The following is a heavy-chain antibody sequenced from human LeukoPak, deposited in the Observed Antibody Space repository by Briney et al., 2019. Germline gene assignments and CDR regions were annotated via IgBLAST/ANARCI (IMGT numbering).Heavy chain of an antibody. CDR2: ISSTGNPR. D-gene: IGHD5-24*01. CDR1: GLSFSDYS. V-gene: IGHV3-48*01. CDR3: AKTLKGEMATSYYFDY. Sequence: PGGSLRLSCTASGLSFSDYSMNWVRQAPGKGLEWVSYISSTGNPRHYAESVEGRFTIFRDNSKNTLYLQMNSLRAEDTAVYYCAKTLKGEMATSYYFDYWGQGTPVTVSS. J-gene: IGHJ4*02.